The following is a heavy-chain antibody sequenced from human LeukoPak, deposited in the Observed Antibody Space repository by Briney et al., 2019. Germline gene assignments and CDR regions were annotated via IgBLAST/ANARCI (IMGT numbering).Heavy chain of an antibody. CDR1: GFSFDNYW. J-gene: IGHJ4*02. CDR3: ASNLPGIAVAGIQLDY. D-gene: IGHD6-19*01. CDR2: INYDGST. V-gene: IGHV3-74*01. Sequence: GGSLRLSCAVSGFSFDNYWMHWFRQAPGKGLMWVSRINYDGSTNYADSVKGRFTISRDNAKNSLYLQMNSLRAEDTAVYYCASNLPGIAVAGIQLDYWGQGTLVTVSS.